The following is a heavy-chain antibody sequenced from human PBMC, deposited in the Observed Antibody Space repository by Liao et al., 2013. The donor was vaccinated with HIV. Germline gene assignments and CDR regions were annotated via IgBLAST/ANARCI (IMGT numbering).Heavy chain of an antibody. CDR1: GGSFSGNY. Sequence: QVQLQESGPGLVKPSETLSLTCAVYGGSFSGNYWSWIRQSPGKGLEWIGEINHSGSTNYNPSLKSRVTISVDTSKNQFSLKLSSVTAADTAVYYCARDISGYYYYYYYMDVWGKGTTVTVSS. D-gene: IGHD3-22*01. J-gene: IGHJ6*03. CDR2: INHSGST. V-gene: IGHV4-34*10. CDR3: ARDISGYYYYYYYMDV.